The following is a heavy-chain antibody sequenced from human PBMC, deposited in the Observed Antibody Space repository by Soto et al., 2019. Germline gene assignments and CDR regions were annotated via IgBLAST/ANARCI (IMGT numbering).Heavy chain of an antibody. D-gene: IGHD3-10*01. V-gene: IGHV3-23*01. CDR1: GFTFSSYV. J-gene: IGHJ4*02. CDR3: AKGYYSGSYYASIDY. CDR2: ISGSGGST. Sequence: EVQLLESGGGLVQPGGSLRLSCAASGFTFSSYVMTWVRQAPGKGLEWVSGISGSGGSTYYSDSVKGRFTISRDNSKNTLHLQMNSLRAEDTALYYCAKGYYSGSYYASIDYWGQGTLVTVSS.